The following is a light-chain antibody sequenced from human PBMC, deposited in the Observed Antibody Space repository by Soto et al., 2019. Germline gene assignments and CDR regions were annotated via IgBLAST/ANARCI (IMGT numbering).Light chain of an antibody. Sequence: ILLTQSPCTLSLSPGERATLSCRASQSVSNNYLAWYQQKPGQAPRLLIYGASNRATGIPDRLSGSGSGTDFTLTISRLEPEDFAVYYCQQYGSSGTFGQGTRLEIK. CDR1: QSVSNNY. CDR2: GAS. J-gene: IGKJ5*01. CDR3: QQYGSSGT. V-gene: IGKV3-20*01.